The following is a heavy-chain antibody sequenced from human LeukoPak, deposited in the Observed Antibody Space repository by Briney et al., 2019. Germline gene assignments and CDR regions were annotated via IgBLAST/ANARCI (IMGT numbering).Heavy chain of an antibody. V-gene: IGHV4-59*01. CDR2: IYYSGST. CDR3: AREGSGALGAFDI. CDR1: GGSISSYY. Sequence: SETLSLTCTVSGGSISSYYWSWIRQPPGRGLEWIGYIYYSGSTNYNPSLKSRVTISVDTSKNQFSLKLSSVTAADTAVYYCAREGSGALGAFDIWGQGTMVTVSS. D-gene: IGHD1-26*01. J-gene: IGHJ3*02.